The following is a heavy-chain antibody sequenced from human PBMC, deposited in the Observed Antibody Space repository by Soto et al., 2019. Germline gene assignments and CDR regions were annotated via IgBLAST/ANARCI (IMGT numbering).Heavy chain of an antibody. D-gene: IGHD5-12*01. CDR3: VRHAQWIKRAY. CDR2: IIYSGDI. J-gene: IGHJ4*02. V-gene: IGHV4-39*01. CDR1: GASISSYNY. Sequence: QLQLQLSGPGLVKPSETLSLTCNVSGASISSYNYWGWFRQPPGKGLEWIGGIIYSGDIMYNPSLQSRLTLFVDKSKNQFSLKLSSVTAADTAVYYCVRHAQWIKRAYWGQGSLVTVSS.